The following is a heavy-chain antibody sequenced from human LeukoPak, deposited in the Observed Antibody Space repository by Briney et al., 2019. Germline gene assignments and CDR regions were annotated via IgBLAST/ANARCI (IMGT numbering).Heavy chain of an antibody. CDR3: ARATDSSGFFAFDI. CDR1: GGSFSGYY. CDR2: INHSGST. V-gene: IGHV4-34*01. D-gene: IGHD3-22*01. J-gene: IGHJ3*02. Sequence: PSETLSLTCAVYGGSFSGYYWSWIRQPPGKGLEWIGEINHSGSTNYNPSLKSRVTISVDKSKNQFSLKLSSVTAADTAVYYCARATDSSGFFAFDIWGQGTMVTVSS.